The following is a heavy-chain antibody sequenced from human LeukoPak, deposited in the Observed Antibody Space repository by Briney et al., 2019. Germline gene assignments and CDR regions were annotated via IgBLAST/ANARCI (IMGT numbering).Heavy chain of an antibody. D-gene: IGHD6-13*01. CDR3: ARHAQRVPGSSWQIWFDP. CDR2: IYPGDSDT. Sequence: GESLKISCKGSGYSFTSYWIGWVRQMPGKGLEWMGIIYPGDSDTRYSPPFQGQVTISADKSISTAYLQWSSLKASDTAMYYCARHAQRVPGSSWQIWFDPWGQGTLVTVSS. J-gene: IGHJ5*02. V-gene: IGHV5-51*01. CDR1: GYSFTSYW.